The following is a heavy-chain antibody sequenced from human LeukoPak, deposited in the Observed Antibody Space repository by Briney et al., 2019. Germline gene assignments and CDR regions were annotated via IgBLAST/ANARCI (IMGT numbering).Heavy chain of an antibody. D-gene: IGHD6-19*01. J-gene: IGHJ4*02. V-gene: IGHV3-21*04. Sequence: GGSLRLSCAASGFIFSIYSMNWVRQAPGKGLEWVSSISSSSIYIYYADSVKGRFTISRDNARNTLFLQMNSLRVEDTAVYYCAKDETHSSGWAPFDSWGQGTLVIVSS. CDR3: AKDETHSSGWAPFDS. CDR1: GFIFSIYS. CDR2: ISSSSIYI.